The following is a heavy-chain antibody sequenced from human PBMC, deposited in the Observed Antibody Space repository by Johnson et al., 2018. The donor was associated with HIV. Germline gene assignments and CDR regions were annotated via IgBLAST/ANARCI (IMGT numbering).Heavy chain of an antibody. Sequence: QVQLVESGGGVVQPGGSLRLSCAASAFTFSSYAIHWVRQAPGKGLEWVSVIYSGGSTYYADSVKGRFTISRDNSKNTLYLQMNSLRAEDTAVYYCARSQTMIVDGADAFDIWGQGTMVTVSS. J-gene: IGHJ3*02. D-gene: IGHD3-22*01. CDR2: IYSGGST. CDR1: AFTFSSYA. V-gene: IGHV3-NL1*01. CDR3: ARSQTMIVDGADAFDI.